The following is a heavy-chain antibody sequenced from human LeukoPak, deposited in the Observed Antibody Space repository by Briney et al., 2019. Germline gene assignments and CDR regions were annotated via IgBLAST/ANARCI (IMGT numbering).Heavy chain of an antibody. Sequence: ASVKVSCKASGYTFTGYYIHWVRQAPGQGPEWMGWIYPHSGGTNYAQKFQGRVTMTRDTSISTAYMELSSLRSDDTAVYYCARDQVDAGSYFAFFDYWAQGTLVTVSS. V-gene: IGHV1-2*02. CDR3: ARDQVDAGSYFAFFDY. CDR1: GYTFTGYY. J-gene: IGHJ4*02. CDR2: IYPHSGGT. D-gene: IGHD1-26*01.